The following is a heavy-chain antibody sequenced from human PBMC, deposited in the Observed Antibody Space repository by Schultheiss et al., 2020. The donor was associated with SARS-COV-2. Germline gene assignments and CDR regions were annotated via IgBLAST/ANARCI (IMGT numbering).Heavy chain of an antibody. CDR1: GFSFSSYW. CDR2: IKQDGSEK. CDR3: HILYYYDSSGSTDY. Sequence: GGSLRLSCAASGFSFSSYWMSWVRQAPGKGLEWVANIKQDGSEKYYVDSVKGRFTISRDNAKNSLYLQMNSLRVEDTAVYYCHILYYYDSSGSTDYWGQGTLVTVSS. V-gene: IGHV3-7*01. D-gene: IGHD3-22*01. J-gene: IGHJ4*02.